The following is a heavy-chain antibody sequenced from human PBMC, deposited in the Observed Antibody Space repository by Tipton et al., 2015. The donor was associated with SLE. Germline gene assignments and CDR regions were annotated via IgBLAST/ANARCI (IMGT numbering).Heavy chain of an antibody. J-gene: IGHJ4*02. Sequence: TLSLTCTVSGGSFSGHSWSWIRQSPGKGLEWIGEINYSGRTDYNPSLKSRVTTSIDTSKNQFSLNLSSVTAADTAVYYCARLTGGDFDYWGQGTLVTVSS. CDR1: GGSFSGHS. V-gene: IGHV4-34*01. D-gene: IGHD4-11*01. CDR2: INYSGRT. CDR3: ARLTGGDFDY.